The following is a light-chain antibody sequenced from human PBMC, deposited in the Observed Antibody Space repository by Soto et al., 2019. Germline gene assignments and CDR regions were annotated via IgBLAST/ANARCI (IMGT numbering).Light chain of an antibody. Sequence: DIQMTQSPSSLSASVGDRVTITCRASQGISNNLAWYQQKPGKVPQLLIYGASTLQSGVPSRFSGSRSGTDFTLTITSLQPEDVATYYCQKYDSAPLTFGQRTKVEVK. V-gene: IGKV1-27*01. CDR3: QKYDSAPLT. CDR2: GAS. CDR1: QGISNN. J-gene: IGKJ1*01.